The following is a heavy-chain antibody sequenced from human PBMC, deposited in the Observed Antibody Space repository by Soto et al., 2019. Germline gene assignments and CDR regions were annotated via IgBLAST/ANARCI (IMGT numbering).Heavy chain of an antibody. CDR1: GGSISSGGYS. CDR2: IYHSGST. Sequence: LSLTCAVSGGSISSGGYSWSWIRQPPGKGLEWIGYIYHSGSTYYNPSLKSRVTISVDRSKNQFSLKLSSVTAADTAVYYCARGPVRESYYYYGMDVWGQGTTVTVSS. D-gene: IGHD3-10*02. V-gene: IGHV4-30-2*01. J-gene: IGHJ6*02. CDR3: ARGPVRESYYYYGMDV.